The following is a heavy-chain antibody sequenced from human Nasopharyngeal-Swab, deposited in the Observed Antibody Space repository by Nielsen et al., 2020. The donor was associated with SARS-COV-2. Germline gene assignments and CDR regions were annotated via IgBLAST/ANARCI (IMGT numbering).Heavy chain of an antibody. J-gene: IGHJ5*02. D-gene: IGHD2-15*01. V-gene: IGHV1-24*01. CDR1: GYTLTELS. CDR2: FDPEDGET. CDR3: ATGAVVAATGWFDP. Sequence: ASVKVSCTVSGYTLTELSMHWVRQAPGKGLEWMGGFDPEDGETIYAQKFQGRVTMTEDTSTDTAYMELSSLRSEDTAVYYCATGAVVAATGWFDPWGQGTLVTVSS.